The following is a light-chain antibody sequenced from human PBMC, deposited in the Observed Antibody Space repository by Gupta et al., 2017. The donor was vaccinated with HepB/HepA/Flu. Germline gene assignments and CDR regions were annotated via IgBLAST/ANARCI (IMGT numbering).Light chain of an antibody. Sequence: DIQMTQPPSSLSASVGDRVTITCQASQDISNYLNWYQQKPGKAPKLLIYDASNLETGVPSRFSGSGSGTDFTFTISSLQPEDIATYYCQQYDNLPFTFGHGTKVDIK. CDR2: DAS. J-gene: IGKJ3*01. V-gene: IGKV1-33*01. CDR3: QQYDNLPFT. CDR1: QDISNY.